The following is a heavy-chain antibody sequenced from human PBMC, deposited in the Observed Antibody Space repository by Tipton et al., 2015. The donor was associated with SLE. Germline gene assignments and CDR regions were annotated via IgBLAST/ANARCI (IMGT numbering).Heavy chain of an antibody. Sequence: SLRLSCAASGFTFSSYAMHCVRQDPGKGLEWVAVISYDGSNKYYADSVKGRFTISRDNSKKTLYLQMNSLRAEDTAVYYCASSGSEGYWGQGTLVTVSS. D-gene: IGHD1-26*01. CDR3: ASSGSEGY. CDR2: ISYDGSNK. V-gene: IGHV3-30*04. CDR1: GFTFSSYA. J-gene: IGHJ4*02.